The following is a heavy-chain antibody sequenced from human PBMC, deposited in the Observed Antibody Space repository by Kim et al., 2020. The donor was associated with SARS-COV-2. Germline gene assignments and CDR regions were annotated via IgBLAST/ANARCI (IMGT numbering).Heavy chain of an antibody. J-gene: IGHJ4*02. CDR2: ISGSGSPT. Sequence: GGSLRLSCAASGFTFSNYAMSWVRQAPGKGLEWVSAISGSGSPTYYADSVKGRFTFSRDNSKNMLYLHMNSLRAEDTATYYCAKRHCDGGCYGLDYWGQGTLVTVSS. V-gene: IGHV3-23*01. CDR3: AKRHCDGGCYGLDY. CDR1: GFTFSNYA. D-gene: IGHD2-21*02.